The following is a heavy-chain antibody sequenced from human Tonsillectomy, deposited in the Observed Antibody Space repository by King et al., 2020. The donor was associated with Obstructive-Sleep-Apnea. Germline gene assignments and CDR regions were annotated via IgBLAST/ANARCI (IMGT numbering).Heavy chain of an antibody. D-gene: IGHD2-2*01. CDR3: ARVGCSTTSCRYGMDV. J-gene: IGHJ6*02. CDR1: SYTFSSYG. Sequence: QLVQSGAEVKKPGASVKVFCKASSYTFSSYGITWVRQAPGQGLEWMGWISAYDGHTNYAQKLLGRVTMTTDTSTSTAYMELRSLRSDDTAVYYCARVGCSTTSCRYGMDVWGQGTTVTVSS. CDR2: ISAYDGHT. V-gene: IGHV1-18*04.